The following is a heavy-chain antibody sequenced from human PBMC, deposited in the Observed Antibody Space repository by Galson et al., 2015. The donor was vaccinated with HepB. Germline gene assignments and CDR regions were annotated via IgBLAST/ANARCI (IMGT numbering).Heavy chain of an antibody. Sequence: PALVKPTQTLTLTCTFSGFSLTTTGVGVGWIRQPPGKALEWLAVIYWDDDKDCSPSLRSRLTITKDTSKNQVVLTMTNMEPVDTATYYCAKRASSYVGGYYRGFASDFWGQGTVVTVSS. CDR1: GFSLTTTGVG. CDR2: IYWDDDK. J-gene: IGHJ3*01. D-gene: IGHD3-10*02. V-gene: IGHV2-5*02. CDR3: AKRASSYVGGYYRGFASDF.